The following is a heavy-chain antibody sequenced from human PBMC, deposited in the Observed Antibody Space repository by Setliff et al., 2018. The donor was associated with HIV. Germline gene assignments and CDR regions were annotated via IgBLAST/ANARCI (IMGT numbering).Heavy chain of an antibody. CDR3: ARTNPLAAPPFDF. J-gene: IGHJ4*02. Sequence: ETLSLTCTVSGGSMNSSYWSWIRQPPGKGLEWIGYIYYSGSTNYNPSLKSRVTILVDTSKNKISLKLSSVTAADTAVYFCARTNPLAAPPFDFWGQGTLVTV. V-gene: IGHV4-59*01. CDR1: GGSMNSSY. CDR2: IYYSGST. D-gene: IGHD6-13*01.